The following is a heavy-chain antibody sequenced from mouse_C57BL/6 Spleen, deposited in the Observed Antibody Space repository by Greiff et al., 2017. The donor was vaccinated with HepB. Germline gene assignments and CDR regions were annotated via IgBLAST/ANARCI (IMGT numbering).Heavy chain of an antibody. V-gene: IGHV5-17*01. CDR3: ARPFRNFPMDY. CDR2: ISSGSSTI. CDR1: GFTFSDYG. D-gene: IGHD2-1*01. J-gene: IGHJ4*01. Sequence: EVKLVESGGGLVKPGGSLKLSCAASGFTFSDYGMHWVRQAPEKGLEWVAYISSGSSTIYYADTVKGRFTISRDNAKNTLFLQMTSLRSEDTAMYYCARPFRNFPMDYWGQGTSVTVSS.